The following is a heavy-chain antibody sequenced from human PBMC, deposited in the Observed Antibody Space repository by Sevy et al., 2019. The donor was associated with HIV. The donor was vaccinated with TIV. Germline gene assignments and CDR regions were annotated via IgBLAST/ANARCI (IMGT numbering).Heavy chain of an antibody. V-gene: IGHV3-30*04. J-gene: IGHJ6*02. D-gene: IGHD2-2*01. CDR3: ARDPGDCSSTICYYYYGMDV. CDR2: ISYDGSNK. Sequence: GGSLRLSCAASGFTFSSYAMHWVRQAPGKGLEWVAVISYDGSNKYYADSVKGRFTISRDNSKNTLYLQMNSLRAEDPAVYYCARDPGDCSSTICYYYYGMDVWGQGTTVTVSS. CDR1: GFTFSSYA.